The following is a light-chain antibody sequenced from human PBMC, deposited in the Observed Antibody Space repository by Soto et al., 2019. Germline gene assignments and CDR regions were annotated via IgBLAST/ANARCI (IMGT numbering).Light chain of an antibody. CDR1: SSDVGRYNY. Sequence: QSVLTQHPSASGSPGQSVTISCTGASSDVGRYNYVSWYQQHPGKAPKLMIYEVTKRPSGVPDRFSGSKSGNTASLTVSGLQAEDEADYYCSSYAGTNNVFGTGTRSPS. V-gene: IGLV2-8*01. CDR3: SSYAGTNNV. CDR2: EVT. J-gene: IGLJ1*01.